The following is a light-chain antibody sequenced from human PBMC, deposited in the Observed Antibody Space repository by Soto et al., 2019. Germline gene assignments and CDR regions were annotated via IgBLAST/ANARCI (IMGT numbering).Light chain of an antibody. CDR2: EVT. CDR1: SGGIGSYNR. V-gene: IGLV2-14*01. Sequence: QSALTQPDSVSGSPGQSITISCTGTSGGIGSYNRVSWYQQHPGKAPKLIIYEVTDRPSGVSNRFSGSKSGNTASLTISGLQAEDEAEYYCSSYTNINTRACVFGTGTKLTVL. CDR3: SSYTNINTRACV. J-gene: IGLJ1*01.